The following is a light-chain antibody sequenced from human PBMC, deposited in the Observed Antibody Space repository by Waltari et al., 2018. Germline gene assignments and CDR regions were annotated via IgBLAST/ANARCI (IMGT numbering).Light chain of an antibody. CDR2: DDT. CDR1: SSNIGSNF. J-gene: IGLJ1*01. V-gene: IGLV1-51*01. CDR3: GTWDNSLGGFV. Sequence: QSVLTQPPSVSAAPGQKVTISCSGSSSNIGSNFVSWYQHLPGTAPNLLIYDDTKQPSRVLYPCSGSTSCTSATLVITALQTGDEADDYCGTWDNSLGGFVFGTGTKVTGL.